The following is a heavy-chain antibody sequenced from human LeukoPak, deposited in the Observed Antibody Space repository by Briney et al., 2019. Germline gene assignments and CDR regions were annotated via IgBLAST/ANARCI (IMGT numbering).Heavy chain of an antibody. V-gene: IGHV1-2*02. CDR2: INPNSGGT. D-gene: IGHD3-10*01. Sequence: GASVKVSCKASGYTFTGYYMHWVRQAPGQGLEWMGWINPNSGGTNYAQKFQGRVTMTRDTSISTAYMELSRLRSDDTAVYYCARGPMVRGVRFDYWGQGTLVTVSS. CDR3: ARGPMVRGVRFDY. CDR1: GYTFTGYY. J-gene: IGHJ4*02.